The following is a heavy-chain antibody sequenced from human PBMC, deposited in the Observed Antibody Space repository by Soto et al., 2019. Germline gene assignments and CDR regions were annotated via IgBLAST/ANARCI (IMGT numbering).Heavy chain of an antibody. CDR1: EYTLTELS. CDR2: FDPEDGET. J-gene: IGHJ4*02. V-gene: IGHV1-24*01. D-gene: IGHD6-19*01. CDR3: ATAGRWLGFDY. Sequence: VASVKVSCKVSEYTLTELSMHWVRQSPGKGLGWMGGFDPEDGETIYAQKFQGRVTMTEDTSTDTAYMELSSLRSEDTAVYYCATAGRWLGFDYWGQGTLVTVSS.